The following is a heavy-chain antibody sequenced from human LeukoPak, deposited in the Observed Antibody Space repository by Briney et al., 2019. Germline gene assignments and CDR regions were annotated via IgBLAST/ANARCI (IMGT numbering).Heavy chain of an antibody. Sequence: PGGSLRLSCAASGCTFSSYAMSWVRQAPGKGLEWVSAISGSGGSTYYADSVKGRFTIARDNCKNTLYLQMNSLRAEDTAVYYCAKDEYGYDNWFGPWGQGTLVTVSS. CDR1: GCTFSSYA. V-gene: IGHV3-23*01. D-gene: IGHD5-12*01. J-gene: IGHJ5*02. CDR3: AKDEYGYDNWFGP. CDR2: ISGSGGST.